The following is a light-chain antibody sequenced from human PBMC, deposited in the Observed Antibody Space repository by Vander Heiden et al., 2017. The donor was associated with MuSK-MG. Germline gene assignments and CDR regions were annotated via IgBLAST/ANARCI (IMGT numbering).Light chain of an antibody. CDR1: QSISSW. Sequence: IQMTQSPSTPTASVGDRATITCRASQSISSWLAWYQQKPGKAPKLLIYKASSLESGVPSRCSGSGSGTEFTLTISSLQPDDFATYYCQQYNSYSEYTFGQGTKLEIK. V-gene: IGKV1-5*03. CDR2: KAS. CDR3: QQYNSYSEYT. J-gene: IGKJ2*01.